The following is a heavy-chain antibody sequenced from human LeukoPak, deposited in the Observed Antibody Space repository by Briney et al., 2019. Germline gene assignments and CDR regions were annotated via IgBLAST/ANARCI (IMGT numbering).Heavy chain of an antibody. CDR2: INHSGST. J-gene: IGHJ4*02. V-gene: IGHV4-34*01. CDR3: ARGDIVVGATSFDY. Sequence: GSLRLSCVASRFAFSQAWMSWIRQPPGKGLEWIGEINHSGSTNYNPSLKSRVTISVDTSKNQFSLKLSSVTAADTAVYYCARGDIVVGATSFDYWGQGTLVTVSS. CDR1: RFAFSQAW. D-gene: IGHD1-26*01.